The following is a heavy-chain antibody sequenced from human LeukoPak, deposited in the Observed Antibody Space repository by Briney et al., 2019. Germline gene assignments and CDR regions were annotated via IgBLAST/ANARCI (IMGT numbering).Heavy chain of an antibody. D-gene: IGHD3-22*01. CDR1: GYTLTELS. CDR2: FDPEDGET. J-gene: IGHJ1*01. V-gene: IGHV1-24*01. CDR3: ATYYYDSSGYGLNLYFQH. Sequence: ASVKVSCKVSGYTLTELSMHWVRQAPGKGPEWMGGFDPEDGETIYAQKFQGRVAMTEDTSTDTAYMELSSLRSEDTAVYYCATYYYDSSGYGLNLYFQHWGQGTLVTVSS.